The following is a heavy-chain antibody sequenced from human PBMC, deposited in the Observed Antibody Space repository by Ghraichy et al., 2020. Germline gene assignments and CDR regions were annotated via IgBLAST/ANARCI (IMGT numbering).Heavy chain of an antibody. D-gene: IGHD3-3*01. CDR3: ASGYDFWSGYQGWFDP. V-gene: IGHV3-30*04. J-gene: IGHJ5*02. Sequence: GGSLRLSCAASGFTFSSYAMHWVRQAPGKGLEWVAVISYDGSNKYYADSVKGRFTISRDNSKNTLYLQMNSLRAEDTAVYYCASGYDFWSGYQGWFDPWGQGTLVTVSS. CDR2: ISYDGSNK. CDR1: GFTFSSYA.